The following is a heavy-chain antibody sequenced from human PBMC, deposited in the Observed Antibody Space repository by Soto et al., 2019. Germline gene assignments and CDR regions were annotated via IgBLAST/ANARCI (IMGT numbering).Heavy chain of an antibody. J-gene: IGHJ6*02. CDR2: ISGSGGST. Sequence: GGSLRLSCAASGFTFSSYAMSWVRQAPGKGLEWVSAISGSGGSTYYADSVKGRFTISRDNSKNTLYLQMNSLRAEDTAVYYCAKDGYCSSTSCYDSGMDVWGQGTTVTVSS. V-gene: IGHV3-23*01. CDR3: AKDGYCSSTSCYDSGMDV. CDR1: GFTFSSYA. D-gene: IGHD2-2*03.